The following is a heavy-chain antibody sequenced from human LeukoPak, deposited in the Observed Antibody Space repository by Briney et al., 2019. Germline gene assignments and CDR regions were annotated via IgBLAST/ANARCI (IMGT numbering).Heavy chain of an antibody. J-gene: IGHJ4*02. CDR3: ARVSRGIVVVPAAIDY. Sequence: PSETLPLTCTVSGGSISSSSYYWGRIRQPPGKGLEWIGSIYYSGSTYYNPSLKSRVTISVDTSKNQFSLKLSSVTAADTAVYYCARVSRGIVVVPAAIDYWGQGTLVTVSS. CDR1: GGSISSSSYY. V-gene: IGHV4-39*07. CDR2: IYYSGST. D-gene: IGHD2-2*01.